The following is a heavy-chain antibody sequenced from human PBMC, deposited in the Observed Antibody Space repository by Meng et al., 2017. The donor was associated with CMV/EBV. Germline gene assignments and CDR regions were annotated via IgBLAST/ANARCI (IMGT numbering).Heavy chain of an antibody. J-gene: IGHJ6*02. Sequence: GESLKISCAASGFTFSSYGMHWVRQAPGTGLEWVAFIRYDGSNKYYADSVKGRFTISRDNSKNTLYLQMNSLRAEDTAVYYCAKQLVYYYYGMDVWGQGTTVTVSS. CDR3: AKQLVYYYYGMDV. D-gene: IGHD6-13*01. V-gene: IGHV3-30*02. CDR2: IRYDGSNK. CDR1: GFTFSSYG.